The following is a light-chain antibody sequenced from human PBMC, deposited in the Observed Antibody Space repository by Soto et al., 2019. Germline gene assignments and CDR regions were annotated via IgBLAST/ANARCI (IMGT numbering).Light chain of an antibody. Sequence: EIVLTQSPGTLSLSPGEGATLSCRASQSINIKLAWYQKKSGQAPRLLIYDASTRAYGIPDRFSGSGSGTDFSLTISRLEPEDFAVYYCQQYAGSLYTFAQGTKRDIK. CDR3: QQYAGSLYT. CDR1: QSINIK. CDR2: DAS. J-gene: IGKJ2*01. V-gene: IGKV3-20*01.